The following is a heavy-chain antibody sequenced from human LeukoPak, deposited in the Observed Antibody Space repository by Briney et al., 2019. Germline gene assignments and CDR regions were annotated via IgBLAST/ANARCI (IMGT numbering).Heavy chain of an antibody. CDR3: VTANSGLDI. D-gene: IGHD1-1*01. V-gene: IGHV3-74*01. CDR1: GFNFGGYW. Sequence: GGSLRLSCAASGFNFGGYWMHWVRQAPGKGLVWVTRISADGSYTLYADSVKGRFTISRDNAKNTLFLQMNSLRAEDTAVYCCVTANSGLDIWGQGTTVTVSS. CDR2: ISADGSYT. J-gene: IGHJ3*02.